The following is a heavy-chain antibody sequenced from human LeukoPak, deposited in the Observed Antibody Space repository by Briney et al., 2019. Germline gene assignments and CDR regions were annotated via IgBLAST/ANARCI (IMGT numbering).Heavy chain of an antibody. V-gene: IGHV5-51*01. CDR1: GYSFTRYR. D-gene: IGHD2-21*02. CDR3: ARQSGDYSYNYYMDV. CDR2: IYPADSAT. J-gene: IGHJ6*03. Sequence: GGSLKIPCKGSGYSFTRYRIGWVRRMPGKGLGWMGIIYPADSATRSSPSFPGQVTISADKSISTAYLQWSSLKTSDTAMYYSARQSGDYSYNYYMDVWGKGTTVTISS.